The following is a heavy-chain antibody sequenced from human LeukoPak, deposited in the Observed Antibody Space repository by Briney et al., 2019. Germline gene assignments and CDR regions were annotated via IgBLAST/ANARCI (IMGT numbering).Heavy chain of an antibody. D-gene: IGHD5-12*01. V-gene: IGHV4-4*02. CDR1: GFTFSSYAM. CDR3: ATQSGLNNVGNWFDP. CDR2: IYHSGST. J-gene: IGHJ5*02. Sequence: GSLRLSCAASGFTFSSYAMSWVRQAPGKGLEWIGEIYHSGSTNYNPSLKSRVTISVDKSKNQFSLKLSSVTAADTAVYYCATQSGLNNVGNWFDPWGQGTLVTVSS.